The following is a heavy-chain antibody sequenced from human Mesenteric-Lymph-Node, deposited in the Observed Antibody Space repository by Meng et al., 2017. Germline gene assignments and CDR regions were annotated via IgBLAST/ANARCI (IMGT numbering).Heavy chain of an antibody. V-gene: IGHV4-38-2*02. CDR3: ARDQLPEQLLPRNY. CDR1: GYSISSGYY. D-gene: IGHD1-26*01. CDR2: IYHSGST. Sequence: SETLSLTCTVSGYSISSGYYWGWIRQPPGKGPEGIGSIYHSGSTYYNPSLKSRVTISVDTSKNQFYLKLSSVTAADKAVYYCARDQLPEQLLPRNYWGQGTLVTVSS. J-gene: IGHJ4*02.